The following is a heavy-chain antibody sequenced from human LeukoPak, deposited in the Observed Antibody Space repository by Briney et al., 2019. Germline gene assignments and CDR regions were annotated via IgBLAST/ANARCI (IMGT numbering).Heavy chain of an antibody. CDR3: AIGGDTVTYGYYYYYYMDV. Sequence: SETLSLTCTVSGDFITAYYWSWIRQPPGKGLEWIGEINHSGSTNYNPSLKSRVTISVDTSKNQFSLKLSSVTAADTAVYYCAIGGDTVTYGYYYYYYMDVWGKGTTVTVSS. V-gene: IGHV4-34*01. J-gene: IGHJ6*03. D-gene: IGHD4-17*01. CDR1: GDFITAYY. CDR2: INHSGST.